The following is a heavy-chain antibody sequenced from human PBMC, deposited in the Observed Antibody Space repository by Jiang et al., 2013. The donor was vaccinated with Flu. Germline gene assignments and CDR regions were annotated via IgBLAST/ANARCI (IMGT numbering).Heavy chain of an antibody. D-gene: IGHD6-19*01. CDR1: GDSVSSKSAA. V-gene: IGHV6-1*01. Sequence: SGDSVSSKSAAWNWIRQSPSRGLEWLGRTYYRSKWYDDYAVSVQSRITINPDTSKNQFSLQLNSVTPEDTAIYYCARASTVLIAVAATFDYWGQGTLVTVSS. CDR3: ARASTVLIAVAATFDY. J-gene: IGHJ4*02. CDR2: TYYRSKWYD.